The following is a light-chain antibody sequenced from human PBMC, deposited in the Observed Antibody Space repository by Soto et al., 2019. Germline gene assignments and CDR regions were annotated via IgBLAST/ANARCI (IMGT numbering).Light chain of an antibody. CDR2: DTY. V-gene: IGKV3-15*01. CDR3: QQFNSWPRT. CDR1: QSISSK. Sequence: IVMTQSPATLSVSPGERATLSCRASQSISSKLAWYQQKPGQAPRLVIYDTYIRATGIPARFSGSGSGTEFTLTISSLQSEDFAVYYCQQFNSWPRTFGQGTKVDIK. J-gene: IGKJ1*01.